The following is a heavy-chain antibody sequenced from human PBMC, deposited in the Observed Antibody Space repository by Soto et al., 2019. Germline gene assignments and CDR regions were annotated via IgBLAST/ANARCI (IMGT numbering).Heavy chain of an antibody. CDR3: AKVSGCVRGNCSLGWFDP. Sequence: PSETLSLTCAVYGGSFSGYYWSWIRQPPGKGLERIGEINHSGSTNYNPSLKSRVTISVDTSKNQFSLKLSSVTAADTAVYYCAKVSGCVRGNCSLGWFDPWGQGTLVTVSS. V-gene: IGHV4-34*01. D-gene: IGHD2-15*01. CDR1: GGSFSGYY. J-gene: IGHJ5*02. CDR2: INHSGST.